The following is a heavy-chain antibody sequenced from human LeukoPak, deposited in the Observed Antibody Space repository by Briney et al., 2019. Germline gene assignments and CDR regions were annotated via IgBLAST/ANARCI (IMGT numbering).Heavy chain of an antibody. CDR1: AFTFSSYW. V-gene: IGHV3-74*01. CDR3: ARDRYSSAWYEE. CDR2: INSGGSST. J-gene: IGHJ1*01. Sequence: GGSLRLSCTASAFTFSSYWMHWVRQAPGKGLVWVSHINSGGSSTSYADSVKGRFTISRDNAKNTLYLQMNSLRAEDTAVYYCARDRYSSAWYEEWGLGTLVTVSS. D-gene: IGHD6-19*01.